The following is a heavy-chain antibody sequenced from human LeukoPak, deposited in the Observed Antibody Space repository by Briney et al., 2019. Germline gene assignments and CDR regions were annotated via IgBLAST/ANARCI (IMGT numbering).Heavy chain of an antibody. CDR3: ARVRYCSSTSCYWGAFDI. J-gene: IGHJ3*02. V-gene: IGHV3-20*01. D-gene: IGHD2-2*01. CDR1: GFTFSSYS. CDR2: INWIGANT. Sequence: PGGSLRLSCAASGFTFSSYSMSWVRQVPGKGLEWVSGINWIGANTGYADSVKGRFTISRDNAKNSLYLQMNILRAEDTALYHCARVRYCSSTSCYWGAFDIWGQGTMVTVSS.